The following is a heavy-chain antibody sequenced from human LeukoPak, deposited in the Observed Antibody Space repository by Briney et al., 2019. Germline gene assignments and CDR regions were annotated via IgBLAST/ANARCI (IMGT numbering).Heavy chain of an antibody. V-gene: IGHV1-2*06. CDR2: ISPNTGDT. D-gene: IGHD4-23*01. J-gene: IGHJ4*02. Sequence: ASVKVSCKASGYIFTGYFMHWVRQAPGQGLEWMGRISPNTGDTDYARKFQGRVTMTRDTSISTAYMELSRLRSDDTAVYYCASSTVVTLDYWGQGTLVTVSS. CDR3: ASSTVVTLDY. CDR1: GYIFTGYF.